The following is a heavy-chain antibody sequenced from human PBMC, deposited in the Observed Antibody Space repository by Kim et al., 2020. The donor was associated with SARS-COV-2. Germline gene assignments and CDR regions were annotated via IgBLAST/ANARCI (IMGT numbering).Heavy chain of an antibody. CDR1: GGTFSSYA. J-gene: IGHJ2*01. CDR2: IIPILGIA. D-gene: IGHD2-2*01. V-gene: IGHV1-69*04. CDR3: ARDSRGVVVPAAAPYWYFDL. Sequence: SVKVSCKASGGTFSSYAISWVRQAPGQGLEWMGRIIPILGIANYAQKFQGRVTITADKSTSTAYMELSSLRSEDTAVYYCARDSRGVVVPAAAPYWYFDLWGRGTLVTVSS.